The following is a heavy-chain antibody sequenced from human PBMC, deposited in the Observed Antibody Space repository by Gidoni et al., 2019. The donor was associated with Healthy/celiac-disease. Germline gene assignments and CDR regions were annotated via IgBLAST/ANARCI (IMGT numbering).Heavy chain of an antibody. V-gene: IGHV4-31*03. Sequence: QVQLQESGPGLVKPSQTLFLTCTVSGGSISSGGYYWSWIRQHPGKGLEWIGYIYYSGSTYYNPSLKSRVTISVDTSKNQFSLKLSSVTAADTAVYYCARAGGARKTPYCSGGSCLDYWGQGTLVTVSS. CDR2: IYYSGST. CDR3: ARAGGARKTPYCSGGSCLDY. J-gene: IGHJ4*02. D-gene: IGHD2-15*01. CDR1: GGSISSGGYY.